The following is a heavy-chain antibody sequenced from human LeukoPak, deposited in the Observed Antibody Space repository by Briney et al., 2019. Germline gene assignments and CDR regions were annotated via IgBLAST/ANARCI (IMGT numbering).Heavy chain of an antibody. D-gene: IGHD2-2*02. CDR1: GFTFSSYG. J-gene: IGHJ4*02. Sequence: GGSLRLSCAASGFTFSSYGMHWVRQAPGKGLEWVAFIRYDGSNKYYADSVKGRFTISRDNSKNTLHLQMNSLRAEDTAVYYCAKDHPPYQLLYRELDYWGQGTLVTVSS. CDR3: AKDHPPYQLLYRELDY. V-gene: IGHV3-30*02. CDR2: IRYDGSNK.